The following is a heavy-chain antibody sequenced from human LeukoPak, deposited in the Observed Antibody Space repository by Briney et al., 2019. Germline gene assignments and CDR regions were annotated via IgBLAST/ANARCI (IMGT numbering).Heavy chain of an antibody. D-gene: IGHD5-24*01. V-gene: IGHV5-51*01. Sequence: GESLKISCKGSGYDFPSYWIGWVRQMPGKGLEWVGIIDPGDSDTRYSPSFQGQVTISADKSISTAYLQWSSLKASDTAMYYCASPRTDGYNYHPFDYWGQGTLVTVSS. CDR1: GYDFPSYW. CDR3: ASPRTDGYNYHPFDY. J-gene: IGHJ4*02. CDR2: IDPGDSDT.